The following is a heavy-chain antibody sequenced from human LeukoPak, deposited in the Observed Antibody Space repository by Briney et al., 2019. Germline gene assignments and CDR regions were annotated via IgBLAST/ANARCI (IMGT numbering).Heavy chain of an antibody. J-gene: IGHJ5*02. Sequence: ASVKVSCKASGYTFTGHYMHWVRQAPGQGLEWMGWINPNSGATNYAQKFQGRATMTRDTSISAAYVEVSGLTSDDTAVYYCARRAVDDLDRWGQGTLVTVSS. V-gene: IGHV1-2*02. CDR2: INPNSGAT. CDR3: ARRAVDDLDR. CDR1: GYTFTGHY. D-gene: IGHD2-2*01.